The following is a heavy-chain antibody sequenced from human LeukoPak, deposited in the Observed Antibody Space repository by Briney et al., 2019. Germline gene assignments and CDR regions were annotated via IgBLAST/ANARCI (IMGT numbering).Heavy chain of an antibody. CDR3: ARDDYGSGTYFDY. Sequence: SETLSLTCTVSGGSISSYYWSWIRQPAGKGLECIGRIHTSGSTNYNPSLKSRVTMSGDTSKNQFSLKLSSVTAADTAVYYCARDDYGSGTYFDYWGQGTLVTVSS. CDR1: GGSISSYY. CDR2: IHTSGST. V-gene: IGHV4-4*07. D-gene: IGHD3-10*01. J-gene: IGHJ4*02.